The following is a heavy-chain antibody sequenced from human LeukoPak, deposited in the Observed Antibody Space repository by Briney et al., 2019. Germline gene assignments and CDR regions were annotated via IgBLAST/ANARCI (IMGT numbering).Heavy chain of an antibody. V-gene: IGHV4-34*01. D-gene: IGHD6-13*01. CDR3: ARGYSSSWWFDY. CDR1: RFTFSSYA. CDR2: INHSGST. Sequence: PGGSLRLSCAGYRFTFSSYAMSWIRQPPGKGLEWIGEINHSGSTNYNPSLKSRVTISVDTSKNQFSLKLSSVTAADTAVYYCARGYSSSWWFDYWGQGTLVTVSS. J-gene: IGHJ4*02.